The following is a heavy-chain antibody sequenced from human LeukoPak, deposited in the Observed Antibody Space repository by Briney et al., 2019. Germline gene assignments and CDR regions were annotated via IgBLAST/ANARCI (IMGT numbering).Heavy chain of an antibody. D-gene: IGHD3-16*01. CDR3: ARGTSRGKDY. CDR2: IYTSGST. V-gene: IGHV4-61*02. CDR1: GGSISSGSYY. Sequence: PSGTLSLTCAVSGGSISSGSYYWSWIRQPAGKGLEWIGRIYTSGSTNYNPSLKSRVTISVDTSKNQFSLKLSSVTAADTAVYYCARGTSRGKDYWGQGTLVTVSS. J-gene: IGHJ4*02.